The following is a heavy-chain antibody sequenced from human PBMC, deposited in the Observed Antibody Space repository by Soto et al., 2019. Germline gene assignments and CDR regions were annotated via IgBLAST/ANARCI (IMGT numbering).Heavy chain of an antibody. J-gene: IGHJ3*02. CDR3: ARGSQDIVVVVAATDAFDI. D-gene: IGHD2-15*01. CDR2: INAGNGNT. V-gene: IGHV1-3*01. CDR1: GYTFTGYA. Sequence: QVQLVQSGAEVKKPGASVKVSCKASGYTFTGYAMHWVRQAPGQRLEWMGWINAGNGNTKYSQKFQGRVTITRDTSASTAYMELSSLRSQDTAVYYCARGSQDIVVVVAATDAFDIWGQGTMVTVSS.